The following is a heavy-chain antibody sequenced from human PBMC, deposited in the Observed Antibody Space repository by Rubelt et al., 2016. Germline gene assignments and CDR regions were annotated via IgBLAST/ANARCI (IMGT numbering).Heavy chain of an antibody. D-gene: IGHD2-15*01. J-gene: IGHJ3*02. CDR3: ARSCIGGACYVPGAVDI. CDR1: GGSFSGYY. V-gene: IGHV4-34*01. Sequence: QVQLQQWGAGLLKPSETLSLTCAVYGGSFSGYYWSWIRQAPGKGLEWIGEINHSGSTNYNPSLKSRVAISVDTSKNQFPLWLTSVTAADTAVYYCARSCIGGACYVPGAVDIWGRGTMVTVSS. CDR2: INHSGST.